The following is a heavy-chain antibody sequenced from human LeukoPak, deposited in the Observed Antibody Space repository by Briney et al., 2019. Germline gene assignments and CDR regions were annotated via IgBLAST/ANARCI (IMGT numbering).Heavy chain of an antibody. V-gene: IGHV4-59*08. J-gene: IGHJ4*02. D-gene: IGHD3-22*01. CDR2: IYYSGST. CDR3: ARHTVDYYDSSGYYYFDY. CDR1: GGSISSYY. Sequence: SETLSLTCTVSGGSISSYYWSWIRQPPGKGPEWIGYIYYSGSTNYNPSLKSRVTISVDTSKNQFSLKLSSVTAADTAVYYCARHTVDYYDSSGYYYFDYWGQGTLVTVSS.